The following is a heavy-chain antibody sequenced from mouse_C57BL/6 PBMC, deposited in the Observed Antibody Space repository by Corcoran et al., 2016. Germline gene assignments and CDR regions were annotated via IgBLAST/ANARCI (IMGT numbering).Heavy chain of an antibody. CDR2: INTYSGVP. CDR1: GYTFTTYG. V-gene: IGHV9-3*01. CDR3: ARLRTGTSTLFDY. J-gene: IGHJ2*01. D-gene: IGHD4-1*01. Sequence: QIQLVQSGPELKKPGETVKISCKASGYTFTTYGMSWVKQAPGKGLKWMGWINTYSGVPTYADDFKGRFAFSLETSASTAYLQINNLKNEDTATYFCARLRTGTSTLFDYWGQGTTLTVSS.